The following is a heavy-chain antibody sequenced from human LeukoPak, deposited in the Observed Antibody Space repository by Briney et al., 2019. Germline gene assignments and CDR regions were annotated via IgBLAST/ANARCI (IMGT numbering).Heavy chain of an antibody. CDR1: GYTFNTNY. D-gene: IGHD1-14*01. CDR2: INPSGDGT. J-gene: IGHJ5*02. CDR3: AKETPNTGWFDP. Sequence: ASVKVSCKASGYTFNTNYIHWVRQAPGQGLEWIGVINPSGDGTSYPQKFQGRVTLARDTSTSTIYMELSSLRSEDTAIYYRAKETPNTGWFDPWGQGTLVTVSS. V-gene: IGHV1-46*02.